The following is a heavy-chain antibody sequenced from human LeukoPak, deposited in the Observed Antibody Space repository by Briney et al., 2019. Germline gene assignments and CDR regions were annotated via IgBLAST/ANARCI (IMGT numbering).Heavy chain of an antibody. V-gene: IGHV3-74*01. Sequence: PGGSLRLSCAASGFTFSSYWMHWVRQAPGKGLVWVSRINSDGSSTSYADSVKGRFTISRDNAKNTLYLQMNSLRAEDTAVYYCARDGFDSSGYYYRPSYNWFDPWGQGTLVTVSS. CDR1: GFTFSSYW. J-gene: IGHJ5*02. CDR2: INSDGSST. CDR3: ARDGFDSSGYYYRPSYNWFDP. D-gene: IGHD3-22*01.